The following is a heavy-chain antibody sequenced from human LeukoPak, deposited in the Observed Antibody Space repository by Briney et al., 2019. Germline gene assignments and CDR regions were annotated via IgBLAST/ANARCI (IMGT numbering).Heavy chain of an antibody. CDR2: MNPNSGNT. CDR1: GYTFTSYD. J-gene: IGHJ4*02. D-gene: IGHD5-24*01. CDR3: AKDGGWLQSLRFDY. V-gene: IGHV1-8*03. Sequence: GASVKVSCKASGYTFTSYDINWVRQATGQGLEWMGWMNPNSGNTGYAQKFQGRVTVTRNTSISTAYMELSSLRSEDTAVYYCAKDGGWLQSLRFDYWGQGTPVTVSS.